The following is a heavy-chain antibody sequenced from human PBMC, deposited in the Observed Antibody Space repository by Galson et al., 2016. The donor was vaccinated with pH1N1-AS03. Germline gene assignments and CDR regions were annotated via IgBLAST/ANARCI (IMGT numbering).Heavy chain of an antibody. D-gene: IGHD1-1*01. CDR3: ARDSGRDTWTAYSFAS. CDR1: GFTFSTNA. V-gene: IGHV3-23*01. J-gene: IGHJ4*02. CDR2: ITGTSGTT. Sequence: SLRLSCAASGFTFSTNAMSWVRQAPGKGLEWVATITGTSGTTYYADSVKGRFTVSRENSRHTLYLQMNNLRAEDSASYYCARDSGRDTWTAYSFASWGQGALVTVSS.